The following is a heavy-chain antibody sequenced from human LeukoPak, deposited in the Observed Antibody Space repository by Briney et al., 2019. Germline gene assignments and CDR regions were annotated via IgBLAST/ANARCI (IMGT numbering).Heavy chain of an antibody. V-gene: IGHV4-34*01. Sequence: SSETLSLTCAVNGGSFSGYYWSWIRQPPGKGLEWIGEINHSGSTNYNPSLKSRVTISVDTSKNQFSLKLSSVTAADTAAYYCARGGRGYSYGFLDYWGQGTLVTVSS. CDR2: INHSGST. CDR1: GGSFSGYY. CDR3: ARGGRGYSYGFLDY. D-gene: IGHD5-18*01. J-gene: IGHJ4*02.